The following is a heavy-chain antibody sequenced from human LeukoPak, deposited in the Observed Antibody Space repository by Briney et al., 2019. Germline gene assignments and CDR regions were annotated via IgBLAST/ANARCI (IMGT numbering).Heavy chain of an antibody. CDR1: GFNFRDAA. V-gene: IGHV3-23*01. D-gene: IGHD5-24*01. CDR3: AKDIQLST. J-gene: IGHJ3*01. CDR2: ISFSGDNS. Sequence: GGSLRLSCAASGFNFRDAAMTWVRQAPGKGLEWVSLISFSGDNSYYADSVKGRFTISKDNSKNTLSLQMNSLRVEDTAIYYCAKDIQLSTWGLGTMVTVSS.